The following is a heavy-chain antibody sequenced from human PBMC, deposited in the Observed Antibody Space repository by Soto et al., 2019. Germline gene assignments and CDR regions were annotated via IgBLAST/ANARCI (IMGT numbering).Heavy chain of an antibody. CDR3: ARRPPEGGTMDV. CDR1: GYSFSTYW. J-gene: IGHJ6*02. V-gene: IGHV5-51*01. Sequence: SLKISCKGSGYSFSTYWIAWVRQMPGKGLEWMGIIYPGDSDTRYSLSLQGQVTISADKSISTAYLQWSSLKASDTAIYYCARRPPEGGTMDVWGQGTTVTVSS. D-gene: IGHD3-16*01. CDR2: IYPGDSDT.